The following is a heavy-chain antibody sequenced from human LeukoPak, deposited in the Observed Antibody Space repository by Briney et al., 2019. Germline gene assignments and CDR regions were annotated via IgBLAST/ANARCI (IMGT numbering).Heavy chain of an antibody. V-gene: IGHV3-23*01. CDR2: ISGSGGGT. J-gene: IGHJ4*02. CDR1: GFTFSSYA. D-gene: IGHD1-26*01. Sequence: PGGSLRLSCAASGFTFSSYAMSWVRQAPGKGLEWVSVISGSGGGTYSADSVKGRFTISRDNSKNTLYLQMNSLRAEDTAVYFCAKSQDGGRLFHFDYWGQGTLVTVSS. CDR3: AKSQDGGRLFHFDY.